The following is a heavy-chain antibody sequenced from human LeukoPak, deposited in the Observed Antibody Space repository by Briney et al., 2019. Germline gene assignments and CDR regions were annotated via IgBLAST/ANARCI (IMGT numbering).Heavy chain of an antibody. CDR1: GGSISSGGYS. V-gene: IGHV4-30-4*07. CDR2: KYYSGTN. Sequence: SETLSLTCAVSGGSISSGGYSWNWIRQPPGKSLEWIGYKYYSGTNHYNPSLKSRVDISLDTSKNQFSLKLTSVTAADTAVYYCARGQYFSGSKWFDPWGQGTLVTVSS. CDR3: ARGQYFSGSKWFDP. D-gene: IGHD6-19*01. J-gene: IGHJ5*02.